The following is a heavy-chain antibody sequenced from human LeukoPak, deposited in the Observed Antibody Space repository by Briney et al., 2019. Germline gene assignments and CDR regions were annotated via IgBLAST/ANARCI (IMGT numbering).Heavy chain of an antibody. CDR3: ARVKANWELYYFDY. CDR2: IYYSGST. Sequence: SETLSLTCTVSGGSISSSSYYWGWIRQPPGKGLEWIGSIYYSGSTYYNPSLKSRVTISVDTSKNQFSLKLSSVTAADTAVYYCARVKANWELYYFDYWGQGTLVIVPA. D-gene: IGHD7-27*01. V-gene: IGHV4-39*01. CDR1: GGSISSSSYY. J-gene: IGHJ4*02.